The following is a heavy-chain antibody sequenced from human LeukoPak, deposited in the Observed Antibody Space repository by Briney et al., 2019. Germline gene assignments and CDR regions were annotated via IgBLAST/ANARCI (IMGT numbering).Heavy chain of an antibody. Sequence: SQTLSLTCTVSGGSISSGDYYWTWIRQPPGKGLEWIGYIYYIRSTNYNPSLKSRVTMSLDTSKNQFSLRLSSVTAADTAVYYCARGMTTVTTEGFGIGYWGQGTLVTVSS. J-gene: IGHJ4*02. CDR3: ARGMTTVTTEGFGIGY. V-gene: IGHV4-30-4*01. CDR2: IYYIRST. D-gene: IGHD4-17*01. CDR1: GGSISSGDYY.